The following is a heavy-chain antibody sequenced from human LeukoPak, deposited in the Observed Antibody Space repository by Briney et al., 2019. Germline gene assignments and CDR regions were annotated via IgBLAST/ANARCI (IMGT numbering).Heavy chain of an antibody. Sequence: GGSLRLSCAASGFTFSSYGMHWVRQAPGKGLEWVTFISYDGSNKYYADSVKGRFTNSRDNSKNTLYLQMNSLRAEDTAVYYCAGGPYYFDYWGQGTLVTVSS. V-gene: IGHV3-30*03. CDR3: AGGPYYFDY. J-gene: IGHJ4*02. CDR1: GFTFSSYG. CDR2: ISYDGSNK.